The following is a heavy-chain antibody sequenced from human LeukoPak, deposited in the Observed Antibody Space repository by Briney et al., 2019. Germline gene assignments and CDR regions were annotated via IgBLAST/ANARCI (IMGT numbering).Heavy chain of an antibody. CDR2: IKQDGSNK. Sequence: PGGSLRLSCAGSRFTFSGYWMSWVRQAPGKGLEWVANIKQDGSNKYYVDSVKGRFTISRDNAKNSLSLQMNSLRAEDTGVYYCTRNEVWGQGTLVTVSS. CDR3: TRNEV. V-gene: IGHV3-7*01. CDR1: RFTFSGYW. J-gene: IGHJ4*02. D-gene: IGHD1-1*01.